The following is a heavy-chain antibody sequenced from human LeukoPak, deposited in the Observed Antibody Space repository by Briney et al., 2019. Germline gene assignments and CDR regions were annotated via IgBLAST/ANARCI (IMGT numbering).Heavy chain of an antibody. CDR3: ARDSLVKAQDY. V-gene: IGHV3-23*01. CDR1: GFTFSTYA. Sequence: GGSLRLSCAASGFTFSTYAMSWVRQAPGKGLEWVSGISGSAVSTYYADSVKGRFTISRDNPRNTVHLQINSLRAEDTAVYYCARDSLVKAQDYWGQGTLVTVSS. J-gene: IGHJ4*02. CDR2: ISGSAVST. D-gene: IGHD2-21*01.